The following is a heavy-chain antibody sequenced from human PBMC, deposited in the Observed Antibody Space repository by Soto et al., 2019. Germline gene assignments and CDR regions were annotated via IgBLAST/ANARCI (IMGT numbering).Heavy chain of an antibody. CDR2: ISSKGSYI. J-gene: IGHJ5*02. V-gene: IGHV3-21*01. CDR1: GFNFSTYG. CDR3: GRDRSHYAGVGKIDP. D-gene: IGHD3-10*01. Sequence: GGSLRLSCAASGFNFSTYGMNWVRQAPGKGLEWVSSISSKGSYIYYTPSVKGRFTISRDNAKNSVYLQMDSLRAEDTAVYYCGRDRSHYAGVGKIDPWGQGTLVTVSS.